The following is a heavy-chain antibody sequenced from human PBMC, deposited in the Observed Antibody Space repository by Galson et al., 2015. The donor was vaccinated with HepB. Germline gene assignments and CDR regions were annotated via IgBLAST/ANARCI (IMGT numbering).Heavy chain of an antibody. CDR2: ISYDGSNK. CDR3: AREGGGDRIAVAGTGFDY. J-gene: IGHJ4*02. V-gene: IGHV3-30*04. D-gene: IGHD6-19*01. Sequence: SLRLSCAASGFTFSSYAMHWVRQAPGKGLEWVAVISYDGSNKYYADSVKGRFTISRDNSKNTLYLQMNSLRAEDTAVYYCAREGGGDRIAVAGTGFDYWGQGTLVTVSS. CDR1: GFTFSSYA.